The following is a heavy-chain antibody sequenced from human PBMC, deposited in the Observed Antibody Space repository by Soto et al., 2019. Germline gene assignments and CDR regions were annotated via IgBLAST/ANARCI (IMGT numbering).Heavy chain of an antibody. CDR3: VKDSYADFHRVLSTAEYFFDY. CDR1: GFTFDDYA. Sequence: GGSLRLSCTASGFTFDDYAMHWVRQGPGRGLEWVSGITWNSGEIAYADSVKGRFTIARDDDNNSLYLQMNSLRPEDTALYYCVKDSYADFHRVLSTAEYFFDYWGHGTLVTVSS. J-gene: IGHJ4*01. V-gene: IGHV3-9*01. CDR2: ITWNSGEI. D-gene: IGHD2-15*01.